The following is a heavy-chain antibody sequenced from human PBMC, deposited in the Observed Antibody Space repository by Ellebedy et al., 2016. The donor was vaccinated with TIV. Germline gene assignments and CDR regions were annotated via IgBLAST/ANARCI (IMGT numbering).Heavy chain of an antibody. D-gene: IGHD3-10*01. Sequence: SVKVSCXASGGTFSDSLISWVRQAPGQGLECMGGIIPIVGTTNYAQKFKGRVTITADESTSTAYMELSSLTSDDTAMYYCAREYDGHPFDYWGQGTLVTVSS. V-gene: IGHV1-69*13. J-gene: IGHJ4*02. CDR3: AREYDGHPFDY. CDR1: GGTFSDSL. CDR2: IIPIVGTT.